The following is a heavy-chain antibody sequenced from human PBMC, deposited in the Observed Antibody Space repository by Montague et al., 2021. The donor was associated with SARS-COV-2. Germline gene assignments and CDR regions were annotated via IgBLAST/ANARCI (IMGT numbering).Heavy chain of an antibody. CDR1: GGSVSSGSFY. Sequence: SETLSLTCTVSGGSVSSGSFYWSWIRQPPGKGLELIGYIYYTGSSNYXPSLKSRVTISVDTSKNQFSLKLSSVTAADTAVYYCASLRGSAEILTAFQGVSYYYGMDVWGQGTTVTVCS. CDR3: ASLRGSAEILTAFQGVSYYYGMDV. V-gene: IGHV4-61*01. D-gene: IGHD3-9*01. CDR2: IYYTGSS. J-gene: IGHJ6*02.